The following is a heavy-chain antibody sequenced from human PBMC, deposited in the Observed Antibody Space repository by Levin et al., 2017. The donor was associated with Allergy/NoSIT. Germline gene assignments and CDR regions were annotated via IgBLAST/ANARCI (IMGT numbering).Heavy chain of an antibody. CDR3: ARVDSSSWYWVPDWYFDR. J-gene: IGHJ2*01. D-gene: IGHD6-13*01. V-gene: IGHV3-48*01. Sequence: GESLKISCAASGFTFSSYSMNWVRQAPGKGLEWVSYISSSSSTIYYADSVKGRFTISRDNAKNSLYLQMNSLRAEDTAVYYCARVDSSSWYWVPDWYFDRWGRGTLVTVSS. CDR1: GFTFSSYS. CDR2: ISSSSSTI.